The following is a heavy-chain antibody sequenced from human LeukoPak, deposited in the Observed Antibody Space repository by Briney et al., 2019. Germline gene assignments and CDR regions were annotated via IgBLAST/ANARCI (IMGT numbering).Heavy chain of an antibody. CDR1: GYTFTGYY. J-gene: IGHJ4*02. CDR2: INPNIGGT. V-gene: IGHV1-2*02. CDR3: AVLGYCSSTSCKQSGGSGPQQPDLDY. D-gene: IGHD2-2*01. Sequence: VASVKLSCKASGYTFTGYYRHWLRQAPGQGLEWMGWINPNIGGTNYAQKFQGRITMTRDTSISTAYMELSRLRYDDTAVYFCAVLGYCSSTSCKQSGGSGPQQPDLDYWGQGTLVTVSS.